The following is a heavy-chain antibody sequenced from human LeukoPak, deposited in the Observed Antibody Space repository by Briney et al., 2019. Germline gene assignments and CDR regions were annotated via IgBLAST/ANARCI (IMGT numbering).Heavy chain of an antibody. Sequence: SETLSLTCTVSGGSISSYYWSWIRQPPGKGLEWIGYIYYSGSTNYNPSLKSRVTISVDTSKNQFSLKLSSVTAADTAVYYCARVGYDNRFDYWGQGTLVTVSS. J-gene: IGHJ4*02. V-gene: IGHV4-59*01. CDR2: IYYSGST. CDR1: GGSISSYY. D-gene: IGHD3-9*01. CDR3: ARVGYDNRFDY.